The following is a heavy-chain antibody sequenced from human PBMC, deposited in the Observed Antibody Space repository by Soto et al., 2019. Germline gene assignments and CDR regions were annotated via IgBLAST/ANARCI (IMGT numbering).Heavy chain of an antibody. CDR1: GFTFSDYY. CDR2: ISGSGSTI. Sequence: GGSLRLSCAASGFTFSDYYMSWIRQAPGKGLEWVSYISGSGSTIYYADSVKGRFTISRDNAKNSLYLQMNSLRAEDTAVYYCAGVLSGNILTGHTLDYWGQGTLVTVSS. J-gene: IGHJ4*02. V-gene: IGHV3-11*01. CDR3: AGVLSGNILTGHTLDY. D-gene: IGHD3-9*01.